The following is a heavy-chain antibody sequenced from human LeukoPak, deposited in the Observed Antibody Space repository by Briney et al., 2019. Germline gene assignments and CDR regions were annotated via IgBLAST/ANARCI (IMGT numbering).Heavy chain of an antibody. D-gene: IGHD2-15*01. J-gene: IGHJ3*02. CDR3: ARVAQGGKNDAFDI. CDR2: IYYSGST. Sequence: SETLSLTCTVSGGSISSYYWSWIRQPPGKGLEWIGYIYYSGSTNYNPSLKSRVTISVDTSKNQFSLKLSSVTAADTAVYYCARVAQGGKNDAFDIWGQGTMVTVSS. CDR1: GGSISSYY. V-gene: IGHV4-59*01.